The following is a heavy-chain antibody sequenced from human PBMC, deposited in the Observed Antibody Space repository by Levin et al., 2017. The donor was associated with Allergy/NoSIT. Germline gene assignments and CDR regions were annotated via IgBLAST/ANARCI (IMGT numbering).Heavy chain of an antibody. CDR1: GFTFSSYA. J-gene: IGHJ4*02. D-gene: IGHD2-15*01. CDR2: ISYDGSNK. CDR3: AREGGGYCSGGSCAGIDY. V-gene: IGHV3-30-3*01. Sequence: PGGSLRLSCAASGFTFSSYAMHWVRQAPGKGLEWVAVISYDGSNKYYADSVKGRFTISRDNSKNTLYLQMNSLRAEDTAVYYCAREGGGYCSGGSCAGIDYWGQGTLVTVSS.